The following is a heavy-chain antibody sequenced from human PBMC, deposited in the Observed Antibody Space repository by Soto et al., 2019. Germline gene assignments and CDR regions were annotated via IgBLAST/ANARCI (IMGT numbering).Heavy chain of an antibody. J-gene: IGHJ3*02. CDR1: GGSISSYS. D-gene: IGHD3-16*01. Sequence: QVQLQESGPGLVEPSETLSLTCTVSGGSISSYSWNWIRQPAGKGLEWIGRVDTTGGTNYIPSLKSRVTMSVDTSKNQFYLNLRFVTAADTAVYFCAKDDSGAADIWGQGPMVTVS. CDR2: VDTTGGT. CDR3: AKDDSGAADI. V-gene: IGHV4-4*07.